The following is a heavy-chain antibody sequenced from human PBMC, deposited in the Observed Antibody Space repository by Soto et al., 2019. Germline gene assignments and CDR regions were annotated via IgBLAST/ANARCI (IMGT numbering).Heavy chain of an antibody. CDR2: MYPGDSDT. V-gene: IGHV5-51*01. CDR3: ARLPRDCNKTSCYYADH. CDR1: GYDFNTNW. Sequence: GESLKISCRGSGYDFNTNWFGWVRQLPGRGLEWVGIMYPGDSDTRYNPSLQGHVTLSVDVTVSTAFLQWRSLETSDTGMYFCARLPRDCNKTSCYYADHWGQGTQVTVSS. J-gene: IGHJ4*02. D-gene: IGHD3-3*01.